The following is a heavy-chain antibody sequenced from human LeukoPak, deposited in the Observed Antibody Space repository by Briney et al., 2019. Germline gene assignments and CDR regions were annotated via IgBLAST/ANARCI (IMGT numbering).Heavy chain of an antibody. D-gene: IGHD6-19*01. J-gene: IGHJ4*02. Sequence: GGSLRLSCAASGFTFNNYWMTWVRQAPGKGLEWVANIKQDGSEKDYVDSVKGRFTTSRDNAKNSLFLQMNSLRAEDTALYYCARGGGSGWYLLLVYWGQGTLVTVSS. CDR3: ARGGGSGWYLLLVY. V-gene: IGHV3-7*03. CDR1: GFTFNNYW. CDR2: IKQDGSEK.